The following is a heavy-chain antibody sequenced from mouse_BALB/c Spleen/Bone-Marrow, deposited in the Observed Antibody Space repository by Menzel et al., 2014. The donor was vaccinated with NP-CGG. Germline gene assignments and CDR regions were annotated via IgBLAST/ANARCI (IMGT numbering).Heavy chain of an antibody. J-gene: IGHJ3*01. D-gene: IGHD4-1*01. V-gene: IGHV1-54*01. CDR3: ARNANWLFTY. CDR1: GYAFTNYL. CDR2: INPGSGGT. Sequence: VQLQQSGAELVRPGTSVKVSCKASGYAFTNYLIEWIKQRPGQGLEWIGVINPGSGGTNYNEKFKGKATLTADKSSSTAYMLLSSLTSDDSAVYFCARNANWLFTYWGQGTLVTVSA.